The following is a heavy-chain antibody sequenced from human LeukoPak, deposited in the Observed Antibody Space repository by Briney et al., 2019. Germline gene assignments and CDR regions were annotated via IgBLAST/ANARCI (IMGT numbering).Heavy chain of an antibody. D-gene: IGHD3-3*01. CDR1: RGSITNRHYY. CDR3: AKVNILQWSPVAFRFDP. J-gene: IGHJ5*02. Sequence: PSQTLSLTCAVSRGSITNRHYYWSWIRPPAKNGLESIGPIFNSGRTSYPPSLKSRASMSVDTSMNQSSPCLISVTAPDTGVYFCAKVNILQWSPVAFRFDPWGQGTLVTVSS. CDR2: IFNSGRT. V-gene: IGHV4-61*02.